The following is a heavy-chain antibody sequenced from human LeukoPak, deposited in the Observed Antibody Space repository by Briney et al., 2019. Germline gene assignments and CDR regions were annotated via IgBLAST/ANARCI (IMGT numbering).Heavy chain of an antibody. V-gene: IGHV3-74*01. CDR3: ARQNTAFHAFYI. J-gene: IGHJ3*02. D-gene: IGHD2-2*02. Sequence: GGSQILCCAASGFTFSNYWMHWVRQTPGKGLVWVSRIKRDGSSTVYADSVKGRFTVSRDNAKNTLYLQMNSLRAEDTAVYYCARQNTAFHAFYISGQGTTVTVSS. CDR2: IKRDGSST. CDR1: GFTFSNYW.